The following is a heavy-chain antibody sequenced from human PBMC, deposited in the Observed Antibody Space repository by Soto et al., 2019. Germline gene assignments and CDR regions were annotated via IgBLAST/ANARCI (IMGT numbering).Heavy chain of an antibody. CDR3: AHRRGYGIVATILGPYYFDY. D-gene: IGHD5-12*01. CDR1: GFSLSTSGVG. V-gene: IGHV2-5*02. CDR2: IYWDDDK. Sequence: GSGPTLVNPTQTLTLTCTFSGFSLSTSGVGVGWIRQPPGKALEWLALIYWDDDKRYSPSLKSRLTITKDTSKNQVVLTMTNMDPVDTATYYCAHRRGYGIVATILGPYYFDYWGQGTLVTVSS. J-gene: IGHJ4*02.